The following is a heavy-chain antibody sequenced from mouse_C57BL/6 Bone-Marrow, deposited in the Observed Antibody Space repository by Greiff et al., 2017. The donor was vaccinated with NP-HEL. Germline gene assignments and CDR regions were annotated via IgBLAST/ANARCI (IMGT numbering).Heavy chain of an antibody. CDR1: GYTFTSYW. Sequence: QVQLQQSGTELVKPGASVKLSCKASGYTFTSYWMPWVKQRPGPGLEWIGNINPSNGGTNYNEKFKSKATLTVDKSSSTAYMQLSSLTSEDSAVYYCARLYLYYAMDYWGQGTSVTVSS. CDR2: INPSNGGT. V-gene: IGHV1-53*01. J-gene: IGHJ4*01. D-gene: IGHD1-3*01. CDR3: ARLYLYYAMDY.